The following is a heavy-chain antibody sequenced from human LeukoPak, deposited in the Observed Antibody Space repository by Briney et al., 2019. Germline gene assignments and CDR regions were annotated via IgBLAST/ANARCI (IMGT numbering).Heavy chain of an antibody. CDR3: ARDMRWSQKGDY. Sequence: GGSLRLSCAASGFTFSSYSMNWVRQAPGKGLEWVSSISSSSSYIYYADSVKGRFTISRDNAKNSLHLQMNSLRAEDTAVYYCARDMRWSQKGDYWGQGTLVTVSS. D-gene: IGHD1-26*01. V-gene: IGHV3-21*01. J-gene: IGHJ4*02. CDR2: ISSSSSYI. CDR1: GFTFSSYS.